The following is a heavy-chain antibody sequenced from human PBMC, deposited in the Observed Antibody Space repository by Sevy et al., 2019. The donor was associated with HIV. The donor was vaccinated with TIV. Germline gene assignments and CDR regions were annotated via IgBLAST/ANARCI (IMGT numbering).Heavy chain of an antibody. CDR1: GGSISSYY. CDR3: ARGIAAAGRDYYYYYMDV. J-gene: IGHJ6*03. CDR2: IYTSGST. V-gene: IGHV4-4*07. Sequence: SETLSLTCTVSGGSISSYYWSWIRQPAGKGLEWIGRIYTSGSTNYNPSLKSRVTMSVDTSKNQFSLKLSSVTAADTAVYYCARGIAAAGRDYYYYYMDVWGKGTTVTVSS. D-gene: IGHD6-13*01.